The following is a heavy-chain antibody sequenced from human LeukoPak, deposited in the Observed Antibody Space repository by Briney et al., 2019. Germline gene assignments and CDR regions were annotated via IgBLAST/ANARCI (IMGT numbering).Heavy chain of an antibody. CDR2: IIPIFGTA. J-gene: IGHJ3*02. Sequence: ASVEVSCKASGGTFSSYAISWVRQAPVQGVEWMGGIIPIFGTANYAQKFQGRVTITADESTSTAYMELSSLRSEDTAVYYCARPRVVAATVDAFDIWGQGTMVTVSS. CDR1: GGTFSSYA. V-gene: IGHV1-69*13. D-gene: IGHD2-15*01. CDR3: ARPRVVAATVDAFDI.